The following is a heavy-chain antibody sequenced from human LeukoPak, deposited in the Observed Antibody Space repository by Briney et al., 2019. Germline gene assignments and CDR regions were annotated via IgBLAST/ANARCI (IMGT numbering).Heavy chain of an antibody. J-gene: IGHJ5*02. CDR3: ARALRGDWFDP. V-gene: IGHV3-53*01. D-gene: IGHD3-10*01. Sequence: GGSLRLSCAASGFTVSSNYISWVRQAPGKGLEWVSVIYSGGSTYYADSVKGRFTISRDNSKNTLYLQMNGLRAEDTAVYYCARALRGDWFDPWGQRTLVTVSS. CDR2: IYSGGST. CDR1: GFTVSSNY.